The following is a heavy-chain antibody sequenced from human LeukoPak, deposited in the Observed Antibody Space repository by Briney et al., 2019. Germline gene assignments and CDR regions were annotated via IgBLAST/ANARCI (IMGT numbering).Heavy chain of an antibody. CDR3: ARDGQRFGVFPSNSDY. J-gene: IGHJ4*02. Sequence: GASVKVSCKASGYTFTSYGISWVRRAPGQGLEWMGWISAYNGNTNYAQKLQGRVTMTTDTSTSTAYMELRSLRSDDTAVYYCARDGQRFGVFPSNSDYWGQGTLVTVSS. CDR2: ISAYNGNT. V-gene: IGHV1-18*01. D-gene: IGHD3-10*01. CDR1: GYTFTSYG.